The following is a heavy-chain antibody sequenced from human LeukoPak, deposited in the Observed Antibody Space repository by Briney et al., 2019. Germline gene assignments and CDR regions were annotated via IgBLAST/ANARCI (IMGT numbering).Heavy chain of an antibody. CDR2: IIPILGIA. V-gene: IGHV1-69*04. D-gene: IGHD4-11*01. J-gene: IGHJ4*02. CDR1: GGTFSSYA. CDR3: AREGHDYSRRYYFDY. Sequence: ASVKVSCKASGGTFSSYAISWVRQAPGQGLEWMGRIIPILGIANYAQKFQGRVTIPADKSTSTAYMELSSLRSEDTAVYYCAREGHDYSRRYYFDYWGQGTLVTVSS.